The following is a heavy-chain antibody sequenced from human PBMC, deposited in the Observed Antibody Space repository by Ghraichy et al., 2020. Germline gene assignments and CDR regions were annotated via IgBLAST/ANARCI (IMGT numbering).Heavy chain of an antibody. V-gene: IGHV3-21*01. CDR3: SRGGGAGTPVLYHMDV. CDR1: GLMFSPNT. J-gene: IGHJ6*02. D-gene: IGHD6-19*01. Sequence: GSLRLSCVASGLMFSPNTMNWVRQAPGKGLEWVSSISSSTRYIYYADSVKGRFTISRDNAQNSLYLQMNSLKAEDTAVYYCSRGGGAGTPVLYHMDVWGLGTTVTVSS. CDR2: ISSSTRYI.